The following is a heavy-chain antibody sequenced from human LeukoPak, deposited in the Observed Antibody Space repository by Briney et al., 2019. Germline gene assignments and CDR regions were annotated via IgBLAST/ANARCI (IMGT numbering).Heavy chain of an antibody. D-gene: IGHD6-13*01. J-gene: IGHJ3*02. CDR3: ARGLTSGIAAAGDAFDI. CDR1: GYTFTGYY. CDR2: INPNSGGT. V-gene: IGHV1-2*02. Sequence: GASVKVSCKASGYTFTGYYMHWVRQAPGQGLEWMGWINPNSGGTNYAQKFQGRVTMTRDTSISTAYIELSRLRSDDTAVYYCARGLTSGIAAAGDAFDIWGQGTMVTVSS.